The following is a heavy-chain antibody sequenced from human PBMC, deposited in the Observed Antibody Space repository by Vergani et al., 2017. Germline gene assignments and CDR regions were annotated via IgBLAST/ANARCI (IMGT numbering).Heavy chain of an antibody. CDR1: GFTFTSSA. CDR2: IVVGSGNT. J-gene: IGHJ4*02. V-gene: IGHV1-58*02. D-gene: IGHD7-27*01. CDR3: ARGWGTVRPPDF. Sequence: QMQLVQSGPEVKKPGTSVKVSCKASGFTFTSSAMQWVRQARGQRLEWIGWIVVGSGNTNYAQKFQGRVTITADKSTSKAYRELSSLRSEDTAVYYCARGWGTVRPPDFWGQGTLVTVSS.